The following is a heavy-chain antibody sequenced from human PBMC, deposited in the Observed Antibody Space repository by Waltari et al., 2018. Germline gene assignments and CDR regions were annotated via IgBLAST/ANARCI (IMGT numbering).Heavy chain of an antibody. Sequence: QVQLQESGPGLVKPSETLSLTCTVSGGSISSYYWSWIRQPPGKGLELIGYIYYSGSTNYNPSLKSRVTISVDTSKNQFSLKLSSVTAADTAVYYCARSPPPLYYGSGNWFDPWGQGTLVTVSS. J-gene: IGHJ5*02. V-gene: IGHV4-59*01. CDR3: ARSPPPLYYGSGNWFDP. D-gene: IGHD3-10*01. CDR2: IYYSGST. CDR1: GGSISSYY.